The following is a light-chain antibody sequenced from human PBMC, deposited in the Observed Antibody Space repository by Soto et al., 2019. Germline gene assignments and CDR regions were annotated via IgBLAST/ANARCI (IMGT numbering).Light chain of an antibody. CDR2: AAS. Sequence: DVQLPQSPSSLSGYVGDRVTITCRASQAIDNSLAWFQQKPGKAPQPLIYAASSLQSGVPSKFTGSGSGTDFTLTITSLQPEDFGTSYYCQQYKMFPYTFGQGTRVGIK. V-gene: IGKV1-16*02. CDR1: QAIDNS. CDR3: QQYKMFPYT. J-gene: IGKJ2*01.